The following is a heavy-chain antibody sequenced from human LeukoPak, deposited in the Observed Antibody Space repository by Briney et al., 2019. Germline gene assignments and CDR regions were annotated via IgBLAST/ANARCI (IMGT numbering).Heavy chain of an antibody. Sequence: GGSLRLSCAASGFTFSSYAMSWVRQAPGKGLEWVSAISGSGGSTYYADSVKGRFTISRDNSKNTRYLQMNSLRAEDTAVYYCASTTYYDFWSGYYPAYWGQGSVVSVSS. D-gene: IGHD3-3*01. CDR2: ISGSGGST. CDR3: ASTTYYDFWSGYYPAY. V-gene: IGHV3-23*01. J-gene: IGHJ4*02. CDR1: GFTFSSYA.